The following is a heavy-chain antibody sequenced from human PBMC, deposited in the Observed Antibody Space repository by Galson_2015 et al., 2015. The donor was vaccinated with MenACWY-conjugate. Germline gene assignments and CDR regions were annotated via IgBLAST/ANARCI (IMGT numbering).Heavy chain of an antibody. J-gene: IGHJ4*02. V-gene: IGHV3-7*03. CDR2: IKQDGTEK. CDR1: GFTFSFHW. D-gene: IGHD7-27*01. CDR3: ARIPTWGSSFGYFDY. Sequence: SLRLSCATSGFTFSFHWMSWVRQAPGKGLEWVANIKQDGTEKYYLDSVKGRFIISRDNTKNSLYLQMNSLRGDDTAVYYCARIPTWGSSFGYFDYWGQGILVAVSS.